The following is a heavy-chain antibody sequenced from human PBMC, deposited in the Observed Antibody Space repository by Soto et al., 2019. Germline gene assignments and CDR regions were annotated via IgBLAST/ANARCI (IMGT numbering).Heavy chain of an antibody. D-gene: IGHD4-17*01. J-gene: IGHJ5*02. CDR1: GFTFSSYS. Sequence: GGSLRPSCAASGFTFSSYSMNWVRQAPGKGLEWVSSISSSSSYIYYADSVKGRFTISRDNAKNSLYRQMNSLRAEDTAVYYCARDAFNLESGDYDSHAWGQGTLVTVSS. CDR3: ARDAFNLESGDYDSHA. CDR2: ISSSSSYI. V-gene: IGHV3-21*01.